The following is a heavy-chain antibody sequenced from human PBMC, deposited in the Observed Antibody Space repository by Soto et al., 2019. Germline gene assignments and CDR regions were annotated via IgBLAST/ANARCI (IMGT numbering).Heavy chain of an antibody. V-gene: IGHV4-34*01. J-gene: IGHJ4*02. CDR2: INHSGST. D-gene: IGHD2-8*02. Sequence: QVQLQQWGAGLLKPSETLSLTCAVYGGSFSGYYWTWIRQPPGTGLEWIGEINHSGSTNYNPSLTSQVTISVDTSKNQFSLKLTSVTAAHSSVYYCARDKITGLFDYWGQGTLVTVSS. CDR3: ARDKITGLFDY. CDR1: GGSFSGYY.